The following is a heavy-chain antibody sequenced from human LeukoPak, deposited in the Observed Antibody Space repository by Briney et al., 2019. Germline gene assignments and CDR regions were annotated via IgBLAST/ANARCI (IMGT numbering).Heavy chain of an antibody. J-gene: IGHJ6*02. D-gene: IGHD3-3*01. V-gene: IGHV4-4*02. CDR2: IYHSGSGST. Sequence: PGGSLRLSCAASGFTVSSNYMSWVRQAPGKGLEWIGYIYHSGSGSTYYNPSLKSRVTISIDKSKNQFSLKLNSVTAADTAVYYCARINDFWSGPTLDVWGQGTTVTASS. CDR1: GFTVSSNY. CDR3: ARINDFWSGPTLDV.